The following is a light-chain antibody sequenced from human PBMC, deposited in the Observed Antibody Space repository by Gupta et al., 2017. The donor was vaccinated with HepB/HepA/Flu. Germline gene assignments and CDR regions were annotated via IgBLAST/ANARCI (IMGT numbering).Light chain of an antibody. CDR1: RSDIGYSNR. J-gene: IGLJ2*01. Sequence: QSALTQPPSVSGSPGQSVASHCSGTRSDIGYSNRVSWYKPLTGTAPKTRIFEVTYRPTGVPYRFSGSKSGNTASLTISGLQAEDEADYFCSSYASSSTLVFGGGTKVTVL. CDR2: EVT. CDR3: SSYASSSTLV. V-gene: IGLV2-18*02.